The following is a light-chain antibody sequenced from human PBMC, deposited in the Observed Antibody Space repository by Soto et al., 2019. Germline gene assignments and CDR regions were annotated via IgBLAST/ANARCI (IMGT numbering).Light chain of an antibody. CDR1: SSNIGRNT. CDR3: AGWDDSLNGPV. V-gene: IGLV1-44*01. CDR2: SNN. J-gene: IGLJ2*01. Sequence: QSVLTQPPSASGTPGQRVTISCSGSSSNIGRNTVNWYQQLPGTAPKLRIYSNNQLPSGVPDRFSGSKSGTSGSLAISGLQSEDEADYYCAGWDDSLNGPVFGGGTKLTVL.